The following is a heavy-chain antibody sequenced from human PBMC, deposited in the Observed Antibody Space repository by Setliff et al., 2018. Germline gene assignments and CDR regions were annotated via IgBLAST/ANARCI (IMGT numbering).Heavy chain of an antibody. D-gene: IGHD3-3*01. Sequence: LRLSCAASGFIFDDYAMHWVRQAPGKGLECVSGISWNSGSIDYGDSVKGRFTISRDNAKNSLYLQMNSLRAEDTDLYYCAKGTTSSTIFGVGSFDYWGQGTLVTVSS. CDR1: GFIFDDYA. CDR3: AKGTTSSTIFGVGSFDY. V-gene: IGHV3-9*01. J-gene: IGHJ4*02. CDR2: ISWNSGSI.